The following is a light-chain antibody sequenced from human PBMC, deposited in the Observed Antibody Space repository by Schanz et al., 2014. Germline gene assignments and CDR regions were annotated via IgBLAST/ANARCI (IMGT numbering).Light chain of an antibody. Sequence: QSALTQPASVSGSPGQSITISCTGTSSDVGGYNSVSWYQQHPGKAPKLMIYEVSKRPSGVPDRFSGSKSGNTAFLTVSGLQAEDEGDYYCSSYTITSTRVFGGGTKLTVL. CDR1: SSDVGGYNS. V-gene: IGLV2-14*01. CDR3: SSYTITSTRV. J-gene: IGLJ3*02. CDR2: EVS.